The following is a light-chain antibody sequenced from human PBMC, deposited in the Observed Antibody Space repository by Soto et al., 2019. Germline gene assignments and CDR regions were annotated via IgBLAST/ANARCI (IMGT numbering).Light chain of an antibody. V-gene: IGKV3-20*01. CDR3: QHCQPDSDSPPLT. Sequence: EIVLTQSPGTLSLSPGERATLSCRASQSVSYYLAWYQQKPGQAPRLLIYDASSRATGVPDRFSGSGSGTDFTLTISRLEPEDFAVYYCQHCQPDSDSPPLTFGGGTKVEIK. J-gene: IGKJ4*01. CDR1: QSVSYY. CDR2: DAS.